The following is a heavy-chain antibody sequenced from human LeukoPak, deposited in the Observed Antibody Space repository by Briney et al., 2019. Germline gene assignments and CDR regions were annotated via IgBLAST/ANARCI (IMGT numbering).Heavy chain of an antibody. D-gene: IGHD6-19*01. CDR2: IKSKTDGGTT. Sequence: GGSLRLSCAASGFTFSNAWMSWVRQAPGKGLEWVGRIKSKTDGGTTDYAAPVKGRFTISRDDSKNTLYLQMNSLRAEDTAVYYCARGTYEQWLVLVRARGLFEYFDYWGQGTLVTVSS. V-gene: IGHV3-15*01. CDR1: GFTFSNAW. J-gene: IGHJ4*02. CDR3: ARGTYEQWLVLVRARGLFEYFDY.